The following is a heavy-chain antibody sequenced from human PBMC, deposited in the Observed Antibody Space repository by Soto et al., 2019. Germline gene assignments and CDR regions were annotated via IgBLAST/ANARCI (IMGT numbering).Heavy chain of an antibody. CDR1: GYTFTSYG. V-gene: IGHV1-18*01. Sequence: ASVKVSCKASGYTFTSYGISWVRQAPGQGLEWMGWISAYNGNTNYAQKLQGRVTMTTDTSTSTAYMELRSLRSDDTAVYYCARIYGSSTSCYVGLGCWFDPWGQGTLVTV. J-gene: IGHJ5*02. CDR2: ISAYNGNT. D-gene: IGHD2-2*01. CDR3: ARIYGSSTSCYVGLGCWFDP.